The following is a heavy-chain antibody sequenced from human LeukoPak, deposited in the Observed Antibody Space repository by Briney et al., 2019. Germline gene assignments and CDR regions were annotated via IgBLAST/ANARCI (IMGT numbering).Heavy chain of an antibody. CDR3: ARGAVTVAGPAEYFQH. V-gene: IGHV3-11*05. CDR2: ISSSSSYT. D-gene: IGHD6-19*01. Sequence: GGSLRLSCAASGFTFSDYYMSWIRQAPGKGLEWVSYISSSSSYTNYADSVKGRFTISRDNAKNSLCLQMNSLRAEDTAVYYCARGAVTVAGPAEYFQHWGQGTLVTVSS. J-gene: IGHJ1*01. CDR1: GFTFSDYY.